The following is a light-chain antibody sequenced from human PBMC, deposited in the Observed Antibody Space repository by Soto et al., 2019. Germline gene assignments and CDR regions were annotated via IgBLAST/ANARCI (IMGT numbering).Light chain of an antibody. CDR3: LQRSNCPPRIT. CDR2: DAS. Sequence: EIVLTQSPATLSLSPGERATLSCRASQSVSSYLAWYQQKPGQAPRLLIYDASNRATGIPARFSGSGSGTDFTLTISSLEPEDFAVYYCLQRSNCPPRITFGQGTRLEIK. CDR1: QSVSSY. V-gene: IGKV3-11*01. J-gene: IGKJ5*01.